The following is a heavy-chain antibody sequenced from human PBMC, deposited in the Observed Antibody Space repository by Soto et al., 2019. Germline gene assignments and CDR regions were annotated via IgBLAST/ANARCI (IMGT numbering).Heavy chain of an antibody. CDR2: IYYSGSI. J-gene: IGHJ4*02. CDR1: GGSFSAYS. CDR3: ARVPDY. V-gene: IGHV4-34*01. Sequence: SETLSLTCAVYGGSFSAYSWSWIRQPPGKGLEWIGEIYYSGSINYNPTLKSRVTISEDRSKNQFSLKLSSVTAADTAVYYCARVPDYWGQGTLVTVSS.